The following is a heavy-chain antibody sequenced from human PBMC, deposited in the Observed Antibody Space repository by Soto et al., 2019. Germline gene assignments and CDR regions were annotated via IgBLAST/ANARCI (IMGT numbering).Heavy chain of an antibody. V-gene: IGHV3-30-3*01. CDR1: GFTFSSYA. D-gene: IGHD2-15*01. CDR3: ARGYQVVVVAALLNWFDP. CDR2: ISYDGSNK. J-gene: IGHJ5*02. Sequence: PGGSLRLSCAASGFTFSSYAMHWVRQAPGKGLEWVAVISYDGSNKYYADSVKGRFTISRDNSKNTLYLQMNSLRAEDTAVYYCARGYQVVVVAALLNWFDPWGQGTLVTVSS.